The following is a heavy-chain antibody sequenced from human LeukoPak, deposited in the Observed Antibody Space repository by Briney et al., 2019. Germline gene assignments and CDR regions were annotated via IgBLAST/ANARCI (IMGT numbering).Heavy chain of an antibody. CDR3: ARARYCSGGTCYPDY. V-gene: IGHV5-51*01. D-gene: IGHD2-15*01. CDR2: IYPGDSDT. CDR1: GYSFTSYW. Sequence: GESLKISCKGSGYSFTSYWIGWVRQMPGKGLEWMGIIYPGDSDTRYSPSFQGQVTISADKSISTAYLQWSSLKASDTAMYYCARARYCSGGTCYPDYWGQGTLVTVSS. J-gene: IGHJ4*02.